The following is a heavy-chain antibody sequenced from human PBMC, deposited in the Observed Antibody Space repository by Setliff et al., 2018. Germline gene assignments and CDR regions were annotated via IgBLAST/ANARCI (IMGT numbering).Heavy chain of an antibody. CDR1: GGSFSTYY. CDR2: INHSGST. V-gene: IGHV4-34*01. J-gene: IGHJ6*02. CDR3: ARAREENFWSGDYYYYGMDV. Sequence: SETLSLTCAVYGGSFSTYYWIWIRQPPGKGLEWIGEINHSGSTNYNPSLKSRVTISVDTSKNQFSLKLSSVTAADTAVYYCARAREENFWSGDYYYYGMDVWGQGTTVTVS. D-gene: IGHD3-3*01.